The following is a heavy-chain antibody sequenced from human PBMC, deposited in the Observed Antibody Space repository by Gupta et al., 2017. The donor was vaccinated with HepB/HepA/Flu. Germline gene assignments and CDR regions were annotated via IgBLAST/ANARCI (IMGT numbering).Heavy chain of an antibody. J-gene: IGHJ4*02. CDR3: ARGGRQQLASVHSGGSQIFDY. CDR2: INHSGST. V-gene: IGHV4-34*01. D-gene: IGHD6-13*01. CDR1: GGSFSGYY. Sequence: QVQLQQWGAGLLKPSETLSLTCAVYGGSFSGYYWSWIRQPPGKGLEWIGEINHSGSTNYNPSLKSRVTISVDTSKNQFSLKLSSVTAADTAVYYCARGGRQQLASVHSGGSQIFDYWGQGTLVTVSS.